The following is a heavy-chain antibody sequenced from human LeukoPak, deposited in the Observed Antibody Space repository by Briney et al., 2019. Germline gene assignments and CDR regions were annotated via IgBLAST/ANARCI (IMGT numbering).Heavy chain of an antibody. V-gene: IGHV1-46*01. CDR2: INPSGGST. D-gene: IGHD4-17*01. CDR3: AREGPYTVTQDY. J-gene: IGHJ4*02. CDR1: GYTFTSYY. Sequence: ASVKVSCKASGYTFTSYYMHWVRQAPGQGLEWMGIINPSGGSTSYAQKFQGRVTMTRDMSTSTAYMELRSLRSDDTAVYYCAREGPYTVTQDYWGQGTLVTVSS.